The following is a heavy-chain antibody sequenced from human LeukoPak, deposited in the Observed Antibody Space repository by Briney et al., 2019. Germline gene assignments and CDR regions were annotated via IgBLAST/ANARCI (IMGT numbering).Heavy chain of an antibody. Sequence: GASVKVSCKASGYTFTSYDINWVRQATGQGLEWMEWMNPNSGNTGYAQKFQGRVTMTRNTSISTAYMELSSLRSEDTAVFFRAEGGIRYFVAAPDVWGQGTTVTVSS. V-gene: IGHV1-8*01. CDR2: MNPNSGNT. J-gene: IGHJ6*02. CDR3: AEGGIRYFVAAPDV. D-gene: IGHD3-9*01. CDR1: GYTFTSYD.